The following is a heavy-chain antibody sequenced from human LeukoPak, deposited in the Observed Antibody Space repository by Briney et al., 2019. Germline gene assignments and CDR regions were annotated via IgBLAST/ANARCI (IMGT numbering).Heavy chain of an antibody. D-gene: IGHD2-15*01. CDR3: AKSRVGCDY. Sequence: GGSLTLSCAASGFTFSSYAMSWVRQAPGKGLEWVAVISGSGGDTDYADSVKGRFTISRDNSKNPLYLQMNSRGAEGTSIYYCAKSRVGCDYWGRGTLVSVSS. J-gene: IGHJ4*02. CDR2: ISGSGGDT. V-gene: IGHV3-23*01. CDR1: GFTFSSYA.